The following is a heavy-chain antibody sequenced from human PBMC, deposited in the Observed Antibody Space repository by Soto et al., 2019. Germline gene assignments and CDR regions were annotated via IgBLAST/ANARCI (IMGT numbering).Heavy chain of an antibody. J-gene: IGHJ4*02. V-gene: IGHV1-18*01. CDR1: GYTFTSYG. Sequence: QVQLVQSGAEVKKPGASVKVSCKTSGYTFTSYGISWVRQAPGQGLEWMGWISAYNGNTNYAQKLQGRVTMTTDTSTSTAYMELRSLRSDDTAVYYCATHRLEGWELLRYFFWGQGTLVTVSS. D-gene: IGHD1-26*01. CDR2: ISAYNGNT. CDR3: ATHRLEGWELLRYFF.